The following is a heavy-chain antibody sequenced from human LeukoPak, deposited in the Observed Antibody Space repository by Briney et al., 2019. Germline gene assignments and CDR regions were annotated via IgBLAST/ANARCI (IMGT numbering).Heavy chain of an antibody. CDR1: GLTVSSSY. CDR2: IYIGDNP. J-gene: IGHJ4*02. V-gene: IGHV3-53*04. Sequence: PGGSLRLSCAASGLTVSSSYMSWVRQAPGKGLERVSIIYIGDNPLYADSVKGRFTISRHNSKNTLYLQMNNLRPGDTAVYYCARVRPWVFDYWGQGTLVTVSS. CDR3: ARVRPWVFDY.